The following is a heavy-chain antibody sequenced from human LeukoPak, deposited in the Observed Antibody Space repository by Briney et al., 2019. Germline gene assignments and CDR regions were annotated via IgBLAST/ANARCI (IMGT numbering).Heavy chain of an antibody. CDR3: AKDLAGSGSYSFDY. J-gene: IGHJ4*02. CDR2: ISGSGGST. V-gene: IGHV3-23*01. D-gene: IGHD1-26*01. Sequence: PGGSLRLSCAASGFXVRSNYISWVRQAPGRGLEWVSSISGSGGSTYYADSVKGRFTISRDNSKNTLYLQMNSLRAEDTAVYYCAKDLAGSGSYSFDYWGQGTLVTVSS. CDR1: GFXVRSNY.